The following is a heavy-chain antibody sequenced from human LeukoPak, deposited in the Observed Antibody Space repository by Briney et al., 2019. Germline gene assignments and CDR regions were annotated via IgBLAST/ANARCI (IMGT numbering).Heavy chain of an antibody. Sequence: GGSLRLSCAASGFTFRTIWMSWVRQAPGKGLEWVANINEGGGEKYYVDSVEGRFTISRDNAKNSLFLQMNSLRVEDTAMYYCARAGAAGTADYWGQGTLVTVSS. CDR2: INEGGGEK. CDR1: GFTFRTIW. J-gene: IGHJ4*02. D-gene: IGHD6-13*01. CDR3: ARAGAAGTADY. V-gene: IGHV3-7*03.